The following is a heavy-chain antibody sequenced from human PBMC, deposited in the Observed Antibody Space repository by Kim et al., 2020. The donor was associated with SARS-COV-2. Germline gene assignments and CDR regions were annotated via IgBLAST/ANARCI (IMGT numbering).Heavy chain of an antibody. J-gene: IGHJ4*02. CDR2: IYYSGST. V-gene: IGHV4-39*01. CDR1: GGSISSSSYY. Sequence: SETLSLTCTVSGGSISSSSYYWGWIRQPPGKGLEWIGSIYYSGSTYHNPSLKSRVTISVDTSKNQFSLKLSSVTAADTAVYYCARPTVTTKPYFDYWGQGTLVTVSS. D-gene: IGHD4-17*01. CDR3: ARPTVTTKPYFDY.